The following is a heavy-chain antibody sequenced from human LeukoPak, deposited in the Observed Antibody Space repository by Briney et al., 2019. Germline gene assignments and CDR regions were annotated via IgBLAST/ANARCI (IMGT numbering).Heavy chain of an antibody. Sequence: PGGSLRLSRAASGFTFSSYAMHWVRQAPGKGLEWVAVISYDGSNKYYADSVKGRFTISRDNSKNTLYLQMNSLRAEDTAVYYCARDTGTGCSSSWYGYYWGQGTLVTVSS. CDR2: ISYDGSNK. V-gene: IGHV3-30-3*01. CDR3: ARDTGTGCSSSWYGYY. D-gene: IGHD6-13*01. J-gene: IGHJ4*02. CDR1: GFTFSSYA.